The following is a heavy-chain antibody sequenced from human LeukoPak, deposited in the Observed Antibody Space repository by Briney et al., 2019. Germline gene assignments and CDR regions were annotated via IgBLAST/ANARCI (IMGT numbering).Heavy chain of an antibody. CDR2: INYSGRT. J-gene: IGHJ4*02. CDR1: GGSISSTTYY. D-gene: IGHD3-10*01. V-gene: IGHV4-39*01. Sequence: SETLSLTCAVSGGSISSTTYYWGWVRQPPGKGLEWIGSINYSGRTYYNPSLKSRVTISVDTSKNQFSLKLRSMTAADTAVYYSARLYSGTRPPDYWGQGTLVTVSS. CDR3: ARLYSGTRPPDY.